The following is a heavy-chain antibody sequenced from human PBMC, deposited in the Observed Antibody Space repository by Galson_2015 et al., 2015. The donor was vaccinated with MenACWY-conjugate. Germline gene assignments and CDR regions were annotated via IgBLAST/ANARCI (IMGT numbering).Heavy chain of an antibody. V-gene: IGHV3-48*01. CDR3: ARAANNFDY. J-gene: IGHJ4*02. Sequence: SLRLSCAASGFTFSLYSMNWVRQAPGKGLEWISYISSGSSIIHYADSVKGRFTVSRDDAKNSLYLQMNSLRAEDTAVYYCARAANNFDYWGQGTLVTVSS. CDR2: ISSGSSII. CDR1: GFTFSLYS.